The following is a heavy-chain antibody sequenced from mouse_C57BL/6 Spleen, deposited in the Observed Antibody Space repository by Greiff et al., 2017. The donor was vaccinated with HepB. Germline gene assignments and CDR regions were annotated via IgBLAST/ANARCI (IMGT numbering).Heavy chain of an antibody. CDR3: AREEYCGSQGYFDV. D-gene: IGHD1-1*01. Sequence: VHVKQSVAELVRPGASVKLSCTASGFNIKNTYMHWVKQRPEQGLEWIGRIDPANGKTKYAPKFQGKATITAATSSNTAYLQLSSLTSEDTAIYYCAREEYCGSQGYFDVWGTGTTVTVSS. J-gene: IGHJ1*03. CDR2: IDPANGKT. V-gene: IGHV14-3*01. CDR1: GFNIKNTY.